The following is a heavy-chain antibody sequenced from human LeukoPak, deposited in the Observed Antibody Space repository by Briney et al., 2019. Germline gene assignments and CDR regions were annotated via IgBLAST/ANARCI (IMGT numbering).Heavy chain of an antibody. CDR2: IYYSGST. CDR1: GGSFSGYY. J-gene: IGHJ4*02. V-gene: IGHV4-30-4*01. D-gene: IGHD3-22*01. CDR3: AREGEHYYDSSGYTTDHYYFDY. Sequence: SETLSLTCAVYGGSFSGYYWSWIRQPPGKGLEWIGYIYYSGSTYYNPSLKSRVTISVDTSKNQFSLKLSSVTAADTAVYYCAREGEHYYDSSGYTTDHYYFDYWGQGTLVTVSS.